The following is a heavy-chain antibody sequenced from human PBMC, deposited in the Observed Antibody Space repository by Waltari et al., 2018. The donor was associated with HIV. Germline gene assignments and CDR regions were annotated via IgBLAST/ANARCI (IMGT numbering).Heavy chain of an antibody. CDR1: GYTFPSYD. D-gene: IGHD3-10*01. CDR2: MNPNSGNT. V-gene: IGHV1-8*01. CDR3: ARGIRALPLVDV. Sequence: QVQLVQSGAEVKKPGASVTVSCKASGYTFPSYDITWVRQATGQGLEWMVWMNPNSGNTGYAQKFQGRVTMTRNTSISTAYMELSSLRSEDTAVYYCARGIRALPLVDVWGQGTTVTVSS. J-gene: IGHJ6*02.